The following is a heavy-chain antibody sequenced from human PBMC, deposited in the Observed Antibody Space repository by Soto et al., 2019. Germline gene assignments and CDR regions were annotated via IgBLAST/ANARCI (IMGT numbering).Heavy chain of an antibody. D-gene: IGHD3-10*01. CDR2: IVVGSGNT. J-gene: IGHJ6*02. CDR3: AAEDGSGSYYNGLGYYGMDV. CDR1: GFTLTSSA. V-gene: IGHV1-58*01. Sequence: SVKVSCKDSGFTLTSSAVQWVRQARGQRLEWIGWIVVGSGNTNYAQKFQERVTITRDMSTSTAYMELSSLRSEDTAVYYCAAEDGSGSYYNGLGYYGMDVWGQGTTVTVSS.